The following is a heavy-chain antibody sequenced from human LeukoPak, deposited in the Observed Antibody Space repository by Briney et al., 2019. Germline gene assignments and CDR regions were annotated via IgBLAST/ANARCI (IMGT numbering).Heavy chain of an antibody. V-gene: IGHV4-34*01. CDR1: GGSLSGYY. CDR2: INHSGST. D-gene: IGHD4-17*01. CDR3: ARDIIAVTTGDY. Sequence: SETLSLTCVVYGGSLSGYYWSWIRQSPGKGLEWIGEINHSGSTTYNPSLKSRVTISVDTSKNQFSLKLSSVTAADTAVYYCARDIIAVTTGDYWGQGTLVTVSS. J-gene: IGHJ4*02.